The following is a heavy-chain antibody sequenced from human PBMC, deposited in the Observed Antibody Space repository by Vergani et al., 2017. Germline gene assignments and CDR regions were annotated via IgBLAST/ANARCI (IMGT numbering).Heavy chain of an antibody. V-gene: IGHV4-59*01. CDR2: IYYSGST. J-gene: IGHJ4*02. CDR3: AGDRLYGGFDY. CDR1: GGSISSYY. Sequence: QVQLQESGPGLVKPSETLSLTCTVSGGSISSYYWSWIRHPPGKGLEWIGYIYYSGSTNYNPSLKSRVTISVDTSKNQFSLKLSSVTAADTAVYYCAGDRLYGGFDYWGQGTLVTVSS. D-gene: IGHD4-23*01.